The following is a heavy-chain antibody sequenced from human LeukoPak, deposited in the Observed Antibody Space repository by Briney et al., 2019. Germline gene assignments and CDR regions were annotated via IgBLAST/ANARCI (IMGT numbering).Heavy chain of an antibody. V-gene: IGHV1-2*02. CDR3: ARGIYSYSTPFDY. CDR1: GYIFSGYY. Sequence: ASVKVSCKASGYIFSGYYMHWVRQAPGQGLEWMAWINPNSGATNYAQKFQGRVTMTRDRTISTVYMELSSLGSDDTAAYYCARGIYSYSTPFDYWGQGTLVTVSS. D-gene: IGHD2/OR15-2a*01. J-gene: IGHJ4*02. CDR2: INPNSGAT.